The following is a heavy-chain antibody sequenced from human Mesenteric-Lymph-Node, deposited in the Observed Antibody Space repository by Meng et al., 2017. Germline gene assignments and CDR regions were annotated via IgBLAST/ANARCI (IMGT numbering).Heavy chain of an antibody. Sequence: QVQLLQWGAGLLKPSETLSLPCAVYGGSFSGSYWSWIRQPPGKGLEWIGEINHSGSTNYNPSLKSRVTMSIDKSKNQISLRVRSVTTADTAVYYCARVPVVPRPYDRIPIIYYFDPWGHGSLVTVSS. CDR2: INHSGST. V-gene: IGHV4-34*01. J-gene: IGHJ4*01. D-gene: IGHD3-22*01. CDR3: ARVPVVPRPYDRIPIIYYFDP. CDR1: GGSFSGSY.